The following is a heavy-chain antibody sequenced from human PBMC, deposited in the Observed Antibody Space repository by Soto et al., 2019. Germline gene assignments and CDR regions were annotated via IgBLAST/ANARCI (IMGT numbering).Heavy chain of an antibody. J-gene: IGHJ4*02. V-gene: IGHV3-15*01. CDR3: ATCGGDCYLNY. CDR1: GFTFSNAW. CDR2: IKSKSIGGTV. Sequence: GGSLRLSCAASGFTFSNAWMNWVRQAPGKGLEWVGRIKSKSIGGTVNYAAPVKGRFTISRDDSGNTLYLQMNSLKTEDTAVYYCATCGGDCYLNYWGQGALVTVSS. D-gene: IGHD2-21*02.